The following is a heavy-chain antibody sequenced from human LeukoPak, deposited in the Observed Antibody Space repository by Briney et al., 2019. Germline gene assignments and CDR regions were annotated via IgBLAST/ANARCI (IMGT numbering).Heavy chain of an antibody. J-gene: IGHJ5*02. CDR2: ISGSGGST. Sequence: GGSLRLSCAASGFTFSSYAMSWVRQAPGKGLEWVSAISGSGGSTYYADSVKGRFTISRDNSKNTLFLQMNSLTTEDTAIYYCARDLDRLVGTTSPDWFDPWGQGTLVTVSS. CDR3: ARDLDRLVGTTSPDWFDP. V-gene: IGHV3-23*01. CDR1: GFTFSSYA. D-gene: IGHD1/OR15-1a*01.